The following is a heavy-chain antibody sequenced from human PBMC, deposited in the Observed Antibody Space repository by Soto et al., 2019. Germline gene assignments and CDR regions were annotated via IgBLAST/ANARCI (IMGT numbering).Heavy chain of an antibody. CDR3: ARAPWGYCRGGSCYSAYFQH. Sequence: QVQLVESGGGVVQPGRSLRLSCAASGFTFSSYAMHWVRQAPGKGLEWVAVISYDGSNKYYADSVKGRFTISRDNSKNTLYLQMNSLRAEDTAVYYCARAPWGYCRGGSCYSAYFQHWGQGTLVTVSS. D-gene: IGHD2-15*01. CDR2: ISYDGSNK. J-gene: IGHJ1*01. V-gene: IGHV3-30-3*01. CDR1: GFTFSSYA.